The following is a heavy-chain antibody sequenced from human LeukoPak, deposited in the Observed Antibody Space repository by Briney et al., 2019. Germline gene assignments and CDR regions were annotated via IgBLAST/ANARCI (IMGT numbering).Heavy chain of an antibody. V-gene: IGHV4-59*08. CDR1: GGSISSYY. J-gene: IGHJ2*01. Sequence: SETLSLTCAVSGGSISSYYWSWIRQPPGKGLEWIGYIYYSGSTNYNPSLKSRVTISVDTSKNQFSLKLSSVTAADTAVYYCARLLQWPDWYFDLWGRGTLVTVSS. D-gene: IGHD6-19*01. CDR3: ARLLQWPDWYFDL. CDR2: IYYSGST.